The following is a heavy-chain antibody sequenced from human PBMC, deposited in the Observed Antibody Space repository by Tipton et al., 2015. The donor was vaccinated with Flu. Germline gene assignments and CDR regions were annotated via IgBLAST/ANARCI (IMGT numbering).Heavy chain of an antibody. CDR1: GGSISSGGYY. D-gene: IGHD6-6*01. J-gene: IGHJ4*02. CDR3: ASARVPYYFDY. V-gene: IGHV4-31*02. Sequence: LRLSCTVSGGSISSGGYYWSWIRQHPGKGLEWIGYIYYSGSTYYNPSLKSRVTISVDTSKNQFSLKLSSVTAADTAVYYCASARVPYYFDYWGQGTLVTVSS. CDR2: IYYSGST.